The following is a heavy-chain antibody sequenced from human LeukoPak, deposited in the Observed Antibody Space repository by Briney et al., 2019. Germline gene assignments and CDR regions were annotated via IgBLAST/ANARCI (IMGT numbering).Heavy chain of an antibody. V-gene: IGHV3-30*18. D-gene: IGHD3-22*01. Sequence: GGSLRLSCVVSGFTFSSYGMHWVRQAPGKGLEWVAVISYDGSNKYYADSVKGRFTISRDNSKNTLSLQMNSLRAEDTAVYYCAKDRSSGYYYGDPFDYWGQGTLVTVSS. CDR1: GFTFSSYG. CDR2: ISYDGSNK. J-gene: IGHJ4*02. CDR3: AKDRSSGYYYGDPFDY.